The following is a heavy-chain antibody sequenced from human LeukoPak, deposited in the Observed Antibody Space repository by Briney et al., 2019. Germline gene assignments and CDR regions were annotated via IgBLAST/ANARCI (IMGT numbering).Heavy chain of an antibody. CDR2: IYYSGST. CDR1: GGSISSSSYY. D-gene: IGHD3-22*01. J-gene: IGHJ4*02. CDR3: ARDPGYYDTSGYPAYFDY. Sequence: PSETLSLTCTVSGGSISSSSYYWGWIRQPPGKGLEWIGYIYYSGSTNYNPSLKSRVTISVDTSKNQFSLELSSVTAADTAVYYCARDPGYYDTSGYPAYFDYWGQGTLVTVSS. V-gene: IGHV4-61*05.